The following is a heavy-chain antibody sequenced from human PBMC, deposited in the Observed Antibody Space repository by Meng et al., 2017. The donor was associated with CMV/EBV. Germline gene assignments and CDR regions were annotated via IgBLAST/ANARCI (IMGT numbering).Heavy chain of an antibody. CDR3: ARVLRWNGVIDY. V-gene: IGHV4-4*07. Sequence: VRLQESGPGRVRPSETLSPTCTASGGSISSYYWSWIRQPAGKGLEWIGRIYTSGSTNYNPSLKSRVTMSVDTSKNQFSLKLSSVTAADTAVYYCARVLRWNGVIDYWGQGTLVTVSS. CDR1: GGSISSYY. D-gene: IGHD4-23*01. CDR2: IYTSGST. J-gene: IGHJ4*02.